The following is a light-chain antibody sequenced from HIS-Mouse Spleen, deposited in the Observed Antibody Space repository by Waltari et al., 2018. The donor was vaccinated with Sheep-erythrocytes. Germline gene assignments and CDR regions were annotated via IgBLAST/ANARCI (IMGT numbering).Light chain of an antibody. CDR1: SSDVGSYNL. J-gene: IGLJ3*02. CDR3: CSYAGSSTWV. Sequence: QSALTQPASVSGSPGQSITISCTGTSSDVGSYNLVSWYQQHPGKAPKLMIYEGSKRPSGVSNRFSGSQSDNTASLTISGLQAEDEADYYCCSYAGSSTWVFGGGTKLTVL. CDR2: EGS. V-gene: IGLV2-23*01.